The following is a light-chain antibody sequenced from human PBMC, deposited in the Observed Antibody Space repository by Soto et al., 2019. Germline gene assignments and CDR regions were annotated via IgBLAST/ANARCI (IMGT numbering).Light chain of an antibody. CDR3: QQGYTTPRT. CDR1: QIISTY. Sequence: DIQMTQSPSSLSASVGDRVSITCQTSQIISTYLNWYQQKPGEAPRLLIYAASSLQSGVPSRFSGSGSGTDFALTIPSLQPEDFATYYCQQGYTTPRTFGQGTKLEI. CDR2: AAS. V-gene: IGKV1-39*01. J-gene: IGKJ2*02.